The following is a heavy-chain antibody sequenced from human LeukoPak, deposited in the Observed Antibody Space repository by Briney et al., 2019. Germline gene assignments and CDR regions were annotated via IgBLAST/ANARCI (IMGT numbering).Heavy chain of an antibody. CDR3: ARQELGLVTDY. Sequence: SETLSLTCTVSGDSVSSSSYYWGWIRQPPGKGLEWIGSIYYSGNTYYNPSLKSRVTISVDTSKKQFSLKLSAVTAADTAVFYCARQELGLVTDYWGQGALVTVSS. CDR1: GDSVSSSSYY. V-gene: IGHV4-39*01. CDR2: IYYSGNT. J-gene: IGHJ4*02. D-gene: IGHD3/OR15-3a*01.